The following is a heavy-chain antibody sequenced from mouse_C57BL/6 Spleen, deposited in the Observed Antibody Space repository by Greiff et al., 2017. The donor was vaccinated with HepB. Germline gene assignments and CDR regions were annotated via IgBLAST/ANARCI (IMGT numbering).Heavy chain of an antibody. J-gene: IGHJ1*03. Sequence: EVKLMESGGGLVKPGGSLKLSCAASGFTFSDYGMHWVRQAPEKGLEWVAYISSGSSTIYYADTVKGRFTISRDNAKNTLFLQMTSLRSEDTAMYYGAREATGVATGYFDVWGTGTTVTVSS. CDR3: AREATGVATGYFDV. CDR2: ISSGSSTI. CDR1: GFTFSDYG. D-gene: IGHD1-1*01. V-gene: IGHV5-17*01.